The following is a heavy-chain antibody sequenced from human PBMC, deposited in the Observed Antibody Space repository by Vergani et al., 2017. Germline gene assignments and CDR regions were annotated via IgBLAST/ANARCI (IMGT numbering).Heavy chain of an antibody. D-gene: IGHD5-12*01. V-gene: IGHV3-23*01. CDR3: AKANPRNSGYDYLYYYHAMDV. J-gene: IGHJ6*02. Sequence: EVQLLESGGDLVQPGGSLRLSCAASGFTFNHYAMNWVRPAPGKGLEWVSGISGSGGSTYYAGSVKGRFTSSRESSKNTLYLQMNSLSAGDTAVYYCAKANPRNSGYDYLYYYHAMDVWGQGTTVTVSS. CDR1: GFTFNHYA. CDR2: ISGSGGST.